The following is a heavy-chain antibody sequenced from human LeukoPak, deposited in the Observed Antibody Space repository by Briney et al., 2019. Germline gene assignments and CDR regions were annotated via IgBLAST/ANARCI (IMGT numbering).Heavy chain of an antibody. CDR1: GYTFTSYG. V-gene: IGHV1-18*01. D-gene: IGHD2-2*01. CDR3: ARDLRGYCSSTSCLPGGY. Sequence: GASVKVSCKASGYTFTSYGISWVRQAPGQGLEWMGWIGAYNGNTNYAQKLQGRVTMTTDTSTSTAYMELRSLRSDDTAVYYCARDLRGYCSSTSCLPGGYWGQGTLVTVSS. J-gene: IGHJ4*02. CDR2: IGAYNGNT.